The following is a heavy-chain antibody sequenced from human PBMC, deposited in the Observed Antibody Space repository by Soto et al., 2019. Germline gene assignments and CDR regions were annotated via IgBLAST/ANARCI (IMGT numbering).Heavy chain of an antibody. CDR1: GGSFSGYY. J-gene: IGHJ6*02. D-gene: IGHD3-9*01. Sequence: PSETLSLTCAVYGGSFSGYYWSWIRQPPGKGLEGSGEINHSGSTNYNPSLKSRVTISVDTSKNQFSLKLSSVTAADTAVYYCARRVPYYDILTGYYDYYYYYGMDVWGQGTTVTVS. CDR3: ARRVPYYDILTGYYDYYYYYGMDV. V-gene: IGHV4-34*01. CDR2: INHSGST.